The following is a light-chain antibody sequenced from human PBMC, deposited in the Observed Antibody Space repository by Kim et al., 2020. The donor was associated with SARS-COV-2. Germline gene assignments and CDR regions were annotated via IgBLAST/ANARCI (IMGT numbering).Light chain of an antibody. J-gene: IGLJ2*01. V-gene: IGLV3-21*04. CDR2: YDR. Sequence: SYELTQPPSVSVAPGKTARITCGGNNLGSKSVHWYQQKPGQAPVLVIYYDRDRPSGIPERFSGSNSGNTATLTISIVEAGDEAAYYCQVYDSSSDHPVFGGGTQLTVL. CDR1: NLGSKS. CDR3: QVYDSSSDHPV.